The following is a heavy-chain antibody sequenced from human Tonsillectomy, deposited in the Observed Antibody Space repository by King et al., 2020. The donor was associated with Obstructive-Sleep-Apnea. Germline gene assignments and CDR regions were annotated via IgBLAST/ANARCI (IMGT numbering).Heavy chain of an antibody. V-gene: IGHV3-23*04. CDR2: ISGRGGST. J-gene: IGHJ4*02. Sequence: VQLVESGGGLVQPWGSLRLSCAASGFTFSSYAMSWVRQAPGKGLEWGSAISGRGGSTYYADSVKGRFTISRDNSKNTLYLQMNSLRAEDTAVYYCANAWSSGWPFDYWGQGTLVTVSS. D-gene: IGHD6-19*01. CDR3: ANAWSSGWPFDY. CDR1: GFTFSSYA.